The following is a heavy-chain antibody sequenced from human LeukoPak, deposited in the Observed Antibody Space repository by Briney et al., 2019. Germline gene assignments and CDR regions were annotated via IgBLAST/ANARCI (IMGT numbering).Heavy chain of an antibody. CDR1: GFTFTTSA. J-gene: IGHJ6*03. D-gene: IGHD4-11*01. V-gene: IGHV3-23*01. CDR3: AKGLGYMHV. Sequence: GGSLRLSCAASGFTFTTSAMSWVRQAPGKGLEWVSAISRSGGTTYYADSVKGRFTISRDNSKNTLYLQMNSLRAEDTAVYYCAKGLGYMHVWGKGTTVTVSS. CDR2: ISRSGGTT.